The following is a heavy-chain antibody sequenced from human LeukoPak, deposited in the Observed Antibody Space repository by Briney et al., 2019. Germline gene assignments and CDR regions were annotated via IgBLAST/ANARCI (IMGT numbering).Heavy chain of an antibody. V-gene: IGHV1-2*04. CDR1: GYTFTGYY. D-gene: IGHD6-13*01. J-gene: IGHJ5*02. CDR2: INPNSGGT. CDR3: ARARHPTAGAAAGTRWFDP. Sequence: WASVKVSCKASGYTFTGYYMHWVRQAPGQGLGWMGWINPNSGGTNYAQKFQGWVTMTRDTSISTAYKELSRLRSDDTAVYYCARARHPTAGAAAGTRWFDPWGQGTLVTVSS.